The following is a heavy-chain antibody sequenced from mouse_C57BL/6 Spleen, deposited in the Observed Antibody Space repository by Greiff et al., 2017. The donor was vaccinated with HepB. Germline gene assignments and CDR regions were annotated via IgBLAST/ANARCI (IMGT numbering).Heavy chain of an antibody. D-gene: IGHD1-1*01. J-gene: IGHJ3*01. V-gene: IGHV6-3*01. CDR1: GFTFSNYW. CDR2: IRLKSDNYAT. Sequence: EVKLEESGGGLVQPGGSMKLSCVASGFTFSNYWMNWVRQSPEKGLEWVAQIRLKSDNYATHYAESVKGRFTISRDDSKSSVYLQMNNLRAEDTGIYYCTNPPIYYYGSSWFAYWGQGTLVTVSA. CDR3: TNPPIYYYGSSWFAY.